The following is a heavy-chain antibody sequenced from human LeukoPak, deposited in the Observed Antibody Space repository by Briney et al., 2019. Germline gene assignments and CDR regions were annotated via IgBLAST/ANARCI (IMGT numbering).Heavy chain of an antibody. CDR2: ITTYNGDA. CDR1: GYAFTTYG. V-gene: IGHV1-18*01. Sequence: GASVKVSCKASGYAFTTYGISWVRQAPGQGLEWMGWITTYNGDANYAQKLQGRVIMTRDTSTSTAYMELRSVRSDDTAVYYCARGGGGLGDNWFDPWGQGTLVTVSS. D-gene: IGHD3-10*01. CDR3: ARGGGGLGDNWFDP. J-gene: IGHJ5*02.